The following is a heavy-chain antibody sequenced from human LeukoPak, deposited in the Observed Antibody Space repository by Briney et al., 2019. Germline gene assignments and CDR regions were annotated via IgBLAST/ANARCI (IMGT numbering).Heavy chain of an antibody. CDR3: TTDVRGVIWLYDYFDY. D-gene: IGHD3-10*01. V-gene: IGHV3-15*01. CDR2: IKSKTDGGTT. Sequence: GGSLRLSCAASGFTFSNAWMSWVRQAPGKGLEWVGRIKSKTDGGTTDYAAPVKGRFTISRDDSENTLYLQMNSLKTEDTAVYYCTTDVRGVIWLYDYFDYWGQGTLVTVSS. J-gene: IGHJ4*02. CDR1: GFTFSNAW.